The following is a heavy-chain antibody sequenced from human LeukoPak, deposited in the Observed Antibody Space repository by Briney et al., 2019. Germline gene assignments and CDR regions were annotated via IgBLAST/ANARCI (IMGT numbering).Heavy chain of an antibody. CDR1: GFTFSRDW. CDR3: ARGSTTGWPDYFDY. V-gene: IGHV3-74*01. Sequence: GGSLRLSCAASGFTFSRDWMHWVRQAPGKGLVWVSRINSDGRNTPYADSVKGRFTISRDNAKKTVFLQMNSLRVEDTAVYYCARGSTTGWPDYFDYWGQGILVTVSS. J-gene: IGHJ4*02. CDR2: INSDGRNT. D-gene: IGHD2/OR15-2a*01.